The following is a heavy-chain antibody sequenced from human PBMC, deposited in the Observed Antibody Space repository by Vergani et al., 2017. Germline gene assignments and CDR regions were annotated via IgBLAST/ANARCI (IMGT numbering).Heavy chain of an antibody. CDR1: GFTLSSYW. Sequence: EVQLVESGGGLVQPGGSLRLSCAASGFTLSSYWMSWVRQAPGKGLEWVANIKQDGSEKYYVDSVKGRFTISRDNAKNSLYLQMNSLRAEDTAVYYCARXYGDYVGYYYGMDVWGQGTTVTVSS. V-gene: IGHV3-7*01. CDR2: IKQDGSEK. CDR3: ARXYGDYVGYYYGMDV. J-gene: IGHJ6*02. D-gene: IGHD4-17*01.